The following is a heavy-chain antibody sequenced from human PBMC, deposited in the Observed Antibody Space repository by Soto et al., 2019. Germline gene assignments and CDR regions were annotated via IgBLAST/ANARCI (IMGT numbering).Heavy chain of an antibody. J-gene: IGHJ4*02. CDR3: ARDFAYFDS. V-gene: IGHV4-61*01. CDR1: GGSFKSGSYS. CDR2: VYHTGRT. Sequence: QVQLQESGPGLVKPSETLSLTCTVSGGSFKSGSYSWSWIRQPPGRGLEWIGYVYHTGRTSYNPSHKRRGSLSMDTSKNQFSLNLDSVTAADTAVFFCARDFAYFDSWGQGTLVTVSS. D-gene: IGHD3-3*01.